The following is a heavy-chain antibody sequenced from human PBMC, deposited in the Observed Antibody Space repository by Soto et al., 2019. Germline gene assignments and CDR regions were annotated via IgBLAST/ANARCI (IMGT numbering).Heavy chain of an antibody. Sequence: SETLSLTCTVSGGSISSGGYYWSWIRQHPGKGLEWIGYIYYSGSTYYNPSLKSRVTISVDTSKNQFSLKLSSVTAADTAVYYCARAPLNFGWWEETGGIFDYWGQGTLVTVSS. D-gene: IGHD1-26*01. J-gene: IGHJ4*02. CDR1: GGSISSGGYY. CDR3: ARAPLNFGWWEETGGIFDY. V-gene: IGHV4-31*03. CDR2: IYYSGST.